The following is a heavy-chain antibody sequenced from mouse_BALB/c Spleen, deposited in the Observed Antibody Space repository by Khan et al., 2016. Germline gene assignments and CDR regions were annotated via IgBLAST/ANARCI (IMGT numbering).Heavy chain of an antibody. J-gene: IGHJ4*01. D-gene: IGHD2-14*01. CDR1: GYSITSDYA. CDR3: ARCQRYDEAMDY. CDR2: ISYSGST. Sequence: EVQLQESGPGLVKPSQSLSLTCTVTGYSITSDYAWNWIRQFPGNKLEWMGYISYSGSTSYNPSLKSRISITRDTSKNQFFLQLHSVTTEDTATYYCARCQRYDEAMDYWGQGTSVTVSS. V-gene: IGHV3-2*02.